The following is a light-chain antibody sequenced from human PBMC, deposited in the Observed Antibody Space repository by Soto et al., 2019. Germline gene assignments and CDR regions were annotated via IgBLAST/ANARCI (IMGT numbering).Light chain of an antibody. CDR3: GTWDSSLSAEV. Sequence: QSALTQPASVSGSPGQSITISCTGTSDDVGGYNYVSWYQQRPGKAPKLLIYEVTNRPSGVHNRFSGSKSGNTASLTISGLQDEDEGHYYCGTWDSSLSAEVFGGGTKVTVL. J-gene: IGLJ3*02. CDR1: SDDVGGYNY. CDR2: EVT. V-gene: IGLV2-14*01.